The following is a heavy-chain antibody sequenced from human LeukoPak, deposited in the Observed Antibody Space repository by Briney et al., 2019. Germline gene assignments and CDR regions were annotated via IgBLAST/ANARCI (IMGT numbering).Heavy chain of an antibody. Sequence: GESLKISGKGSGYSFTSYLISWLRQMPGKGLEGMGRIDPSDAYTNYSPSFQGHVTISADKSIGTAYLQWSSLKASDTAMYYCARTVGGDPSFAYWGQGTLVTVSS. CDR1: GYSFTSYL. CDR2: IDPSDAYT. D-gene: IGHD4-17*01. J-gene: IGHJ4*02. V-gene: IGHV5-10-1*01. CDR3: ARTVGGDPSFAY.